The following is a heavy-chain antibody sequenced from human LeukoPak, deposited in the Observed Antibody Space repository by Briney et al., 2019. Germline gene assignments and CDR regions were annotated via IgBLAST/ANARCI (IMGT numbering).Heavy chain of an antibody. Sequence: SVKVSCKASGGTFSSYAISWVRQAPGQGLEWMGRIIPIFVTASYAQKFQARVTITTDESTSTAYMELSSLRSEDTAVYYCARGSYDYVWGSPTPYYFDYWGQGTLVTVSS. CDR3: ARGSYDYVWGSPTPYYFDY. V-gene: IGHV1-69*05. J-gene: IGHJ4*02. D-gene: IGHD3-16*01. CDR1: GGTFSSYA. CDR2: IIPIFVTA.